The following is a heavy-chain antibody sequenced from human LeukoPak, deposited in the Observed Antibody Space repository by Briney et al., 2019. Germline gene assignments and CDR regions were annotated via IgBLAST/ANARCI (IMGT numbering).Heavy chain of an antibody. CDR1: KFTFSSYA. V-gene: IGHV3-23*01. CDR3: ASAGDTLVYYDFWSGPTSGWFDP. J-gene: IGHJ5*02. D-gene: IGHD3-3*01. CDR2: ISGSGGST. Sequence: PGGSLRLSCAASKFTFSSYAMSWVRQAPGKGLEWVSAISGSGGSTYYADSVKGRFTISRDNAKNSLYLQMNSLRAEDTAVYYCASAGDTLVYYDFWSGPTSGWFDPWGQGTLVTVSS.